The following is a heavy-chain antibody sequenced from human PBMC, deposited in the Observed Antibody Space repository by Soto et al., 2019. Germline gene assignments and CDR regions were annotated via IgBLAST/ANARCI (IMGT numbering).Heavy chain of an antibody. CDR2: INHSGST. Sequence: SETLSLTCAVYGGSFSGYYWSWIRQPPGKGLEWIGEINHSGSTNYNPSLKSRVTISVDTSKNQFSLKLGSVTAADTAVYYCARARGVEWLRSTPIYYFDYWGQGTLVTVSS. V-gene: IGHV4-34*01. CDR1: GGSFSGYY. J-gene: IGHJ4*02. D-gene: IGHD5-12*01. CDR3: ARARGVEWLRSTPIYYFDY.